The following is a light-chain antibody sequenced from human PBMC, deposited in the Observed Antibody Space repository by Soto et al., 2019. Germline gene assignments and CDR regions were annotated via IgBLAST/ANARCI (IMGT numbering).Light chain of an antibody. CDR2: AAS. V-gene: IGKV1-27*01. Sequence: DIQMTQSPSSLSASVGDRVTITCRASQGISNYLAWYQQKPGKVPKLLIYAASTLQSGVPSRFSGSGSGTDFTLTISSLQPEDVETNSCKKYTSAPRTFGQGTKVEIK. CDR3: KKYTSAPRT. CDR1: QGISNY. J-gene: IGKJ1*01.